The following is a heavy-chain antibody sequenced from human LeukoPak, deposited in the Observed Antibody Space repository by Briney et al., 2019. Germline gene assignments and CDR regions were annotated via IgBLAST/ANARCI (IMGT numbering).Heavy chain of an antibody. CDR3: ARAVSGRFDY. V-gene: IGHV4-4*07. CDR2: IHTSGTT. Sequence: SETLSLTCTVSNGSISSYFWSCIRQPAGKGLEWIGRIHTSGTTNYNPSLKSRVTMSVDTSKNQFSLRLSSVTAADTAIYYCARAVSGRFDYWGQGTLVTVSS. D-gene: IGHD6-19*01. CDR1: NGSISSYF. J-gene: IGHJ4*02.